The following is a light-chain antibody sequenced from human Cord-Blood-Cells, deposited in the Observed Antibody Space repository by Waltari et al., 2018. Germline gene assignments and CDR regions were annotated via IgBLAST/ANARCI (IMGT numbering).Light chain of an antibody. CDR1: QGISSA. Sequence: AIQLTQSPPSLSASVGDRVTITCRASQGISSALAWYQQKPGKAPKLLIYDASSLESGVPSRFSGSGSGTDFTLTISSLQPEDFATYYCQQFNSNPQTFGQGTKVEIK. V-gene: IGKV1-13*02. J-gene: IGKJ1*01. CDR3: QQFNSNPQT. CDR2: DAS.